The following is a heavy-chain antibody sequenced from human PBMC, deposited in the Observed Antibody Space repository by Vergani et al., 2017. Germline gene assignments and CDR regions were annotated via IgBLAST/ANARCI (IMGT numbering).Heavy chain of an antibody. V-gene: IGHV4-34*01. CDR2: INHSGST. Sequence: QVQLQQWGAGLLKPSETLSLTCTVSGGSISSSSYYWGWIRQPPGKGLEWIGEINHSGSTNYNPSLKSRVTISVDTSKNQFSLKLSSVTAADTAGYYCASGEGYSYGPDYYYYGMDVWGQGTTVTVSS. J-gene: IGHJ6*02. D-gene: IGHD5-18*01. CDR3: ASGEGYSYGPDYYYYGMDV. CDR1: GGSISSSSYY.